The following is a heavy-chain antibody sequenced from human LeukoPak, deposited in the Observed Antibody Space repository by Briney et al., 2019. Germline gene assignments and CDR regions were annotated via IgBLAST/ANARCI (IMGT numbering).Heavy chain of an antibody. D-gene: IGHD3-10*01. Sequence: GGSLRLSCAASGFTFSSYAMSWVRQAPGKGLEGVSVISGSGGSTYYADSVKGRFTISRDNSKNTLYLQMNSLRAEDTAVYYCARMVRGVVDYWGQGTLVTVSS. J-gene: IGHJ4*02. CDR1: GFTFSSYA. CDR3: ARMVRGVVDY. CDR2: ISGSGGST. V-gene: IGHV3-23*01.